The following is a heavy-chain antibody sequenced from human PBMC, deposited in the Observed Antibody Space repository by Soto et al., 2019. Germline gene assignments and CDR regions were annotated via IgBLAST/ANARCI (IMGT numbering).Heavy chain of an antibody. J-gene: IGHJ5*02. V-gene: IGHV1-18*01. D-gene: IGHD2-2*01. CDR2: ISAYNGNT. CDR1: GYTFTSYG. CDR3: ARLYQLRDLNWFDP. Sequence: ASVKVSCKASGYTFTSYGISWVRQAPGQGLEWMGWISAYNGNTNYAQKLQGRVTMTTDTSTSTAYMELRSLRSDDTAVYYCARLYQLRDLNWFDPWGQGTLVTVSS.